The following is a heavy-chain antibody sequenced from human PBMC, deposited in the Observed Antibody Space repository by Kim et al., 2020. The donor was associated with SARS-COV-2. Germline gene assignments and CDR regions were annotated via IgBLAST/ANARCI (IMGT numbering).Heavy chain of an antibody. D-gene: IGHD6-19*01. CDR1: GYSISSGYY. J-gene: IGHJ4*02. CDR2: IYHSGST. V-gene: IGHV4-38-2*02. Sequence: SETLSLTCTVSGYSISSGYYWGWIRQPPGKGLEWIGSIYHSGSTYYNPSLKSRVTISVDTSKNQFSLKLSSVTAADTAVYYCARAPIFTERIAVAGIIGARRVVDDYWGQGTLVTVSS. CDR3: ARAPIFTERIAVAGIIGARRVVDDY.